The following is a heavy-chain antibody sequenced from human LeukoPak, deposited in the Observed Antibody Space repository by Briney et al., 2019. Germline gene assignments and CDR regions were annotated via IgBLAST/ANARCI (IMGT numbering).Heavy chain of an antibody. Sequence: PGGSLRLSCAASGFTFSDYGLQWVRQAPGEGLEWVTFIRYDGSNKFYAESVKGRFTISRDNSKNTLYLQMNSLRAEDTAVYYCARVYDSKEGWFDPWGQGTLVTVSS. CDR3: ARVYDSKEGWFDP. J-gene: IGHJ5*02. D-gene: IGHD3-22*01. CDR2: IRYDGSNK. CDR1: GFTFSDYG. V-gene: IGHV3-30*02.